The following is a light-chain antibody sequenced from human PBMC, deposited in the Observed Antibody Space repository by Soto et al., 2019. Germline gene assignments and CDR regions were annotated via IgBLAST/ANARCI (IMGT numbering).Light chain of an antibody. CDR3: QQRSNWPIT. CDR1: QSVSSY. J-gene: IGKJ5*01. V-gene: IGKV3-11*01. CDR2: DAS. Sequence: EIVLTQSPVTLSLSSGERATLSCRASQSVSSYLAWYQQKRGQAPRLLIYDASNRATGIPARFSGSGSGTDFTLTISRVEPEDFAVYYCQQRSNWPITFGQGTRLEIK.